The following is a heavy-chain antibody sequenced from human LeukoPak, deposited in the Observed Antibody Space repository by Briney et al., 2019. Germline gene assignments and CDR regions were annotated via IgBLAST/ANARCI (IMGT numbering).Heavy chain of an antibody. Sequence: GGSLRLSCAASGFTFSSYAMSWVRQAPGKGLEWVSTISGSGDTTYYADSVKGRFTISRDNSKNTLYLQMNSLRAEDTAVYYCAKLARGAISLVDYWGQGTLVTVSS. CDR3: AKLARGAISLVDY. D-gene: IGHD3-10*01. J-gene: IGHJ4*02. V-gene: IGHV3-23*01. CDR1: GFTFSSYA. CDR2: ISGSGDTT.